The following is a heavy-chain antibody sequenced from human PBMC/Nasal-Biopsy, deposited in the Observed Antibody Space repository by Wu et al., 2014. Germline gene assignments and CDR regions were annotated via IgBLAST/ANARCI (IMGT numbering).Heavy chain of an antibody. Sequence: TCAVYGGSFSGYQWSWIRRPPGMGLEWIGEITDSGSTNYNPSLKSRVSLSRDTPKNDFSLRVTSMTAADTAIYFCARRFRETVYSSPSWGLYDTDYYFYMDVWGRGTTVTVSS. CDR3: ARRFRETVYSSPSWGLYDTDYYFYMDV. CDR2: ITDSGST. J-gene: IGHJ6*03. D-gene: IGHD6-6*01. CDR1: GGSFSGYQ. V-gene: IGHV4-34*01.